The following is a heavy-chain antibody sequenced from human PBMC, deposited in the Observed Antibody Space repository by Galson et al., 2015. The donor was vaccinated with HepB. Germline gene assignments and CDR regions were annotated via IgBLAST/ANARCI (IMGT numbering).Heavy chain of an antibody. Sequence: SLRLSCAASGFTFDDYAMHWVRQAPGKGLEWVSGISWNSGSIGYADSVKGRFTISRDNAKNSLYLQMNSLRAEDTALYYCAKDLNGQQLVFLYYYYGMDVWGQGTTVTVSS. CDR1: GFTFDDYA. D-gene: IGHD6-13*01. V-gene: IGHV3-9*01. CDR2: ISWNSGSI. J-gene: IGHJ6*02. CDR3: AKDLNGQQLVFLYYYYGMDV.